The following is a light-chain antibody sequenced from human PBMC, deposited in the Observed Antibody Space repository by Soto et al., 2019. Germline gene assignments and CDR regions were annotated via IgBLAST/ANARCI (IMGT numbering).Light chain of an antibody. Sequence: QSALTQPPSASGSPGQSVTISCTGTSSDVGGYNYVSWYQQHPGKAPKLMIYEVSKRPSGVPDRFSGSKSGNTASLTVSGLQAEDEAAYYCSSYAGSNTDYVFGTGTKVTGL. CDR2: EVS. J-gene: IGLJ1*01. CDR1: SSDVGGYNY. V-gene: IGLV2-8*01. CDR3: SSYAGSNTDYV.